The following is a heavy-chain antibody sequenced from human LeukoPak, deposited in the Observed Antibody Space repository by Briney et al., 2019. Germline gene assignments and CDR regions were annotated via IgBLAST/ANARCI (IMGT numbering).Heavy chain of an antibody. Sequence: GGSLRLSCAASGFTFSSYEIHWVRQAPGKGLEWVSYISSSGSTMYYADSVKGRFTISRDNAKNSLYLQMNSLRAEDTAFYYCARESSGGYYFDVFDIWGQGTMVTVSS. V-gene: IGHV3-48*03. CDR2: ISSSGSTM. CDR3: ARESSGGYYFDVFDI. D-gene: IGHD3-22*01. CDR1: GFTFSSYE. J-gene: IGHJ3*02.